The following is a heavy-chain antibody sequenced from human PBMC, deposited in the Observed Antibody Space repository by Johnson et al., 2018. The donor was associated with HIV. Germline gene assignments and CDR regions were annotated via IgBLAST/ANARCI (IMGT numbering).Heavy chain of an antibody. V-gene: IGHV3-53*01. CDR2: IYSGGST. CDR3: ARDQSGSYYYAFDI. CDR1: GFTVSSNY. J-gene: IGHJ3*02. D-gene: IGHD1-26*01. Sequence: VQLVESGGGLVQPGGSLRLSCAASGFTVSSNYMSWVRQAPGKGLEWVSVIYSGGSTYYADSVKGRLTISRDNSKNTLDLQMNSLRAEDTAVYYCARDQSGSYYYAFDIWGQGTMVTVSS.